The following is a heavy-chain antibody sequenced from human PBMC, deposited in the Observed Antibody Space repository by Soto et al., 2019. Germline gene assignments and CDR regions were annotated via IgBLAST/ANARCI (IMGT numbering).Heavy chain of an antibody. Sequence: QLQLQESGSGLVKPSQTLSLTCAVSGGSISSGGYSWSWIRQPPGKGVEWIGYIYHSGSTYYNPSLKSRVTISVDRSKNQFSLELSSVTAADTAVYYCASTGYSSSWYVYWGQGTLFTVSS. CDR3: ASTGYSSSWYVY. CDR1: GGSISSGGYS. V-gene: IGHV4-30-2*01. J-gene: IGHJ4*02. D-gene: IGHD6-13*01. CDR2: IYHSGST.